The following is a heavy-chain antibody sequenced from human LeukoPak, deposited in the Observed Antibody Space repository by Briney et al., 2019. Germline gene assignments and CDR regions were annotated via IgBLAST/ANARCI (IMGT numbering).Heavy chain of an antibody. D-gene: IGHD1-7*01. CDR3: ARDYTVALGTTTYFQH. Sequence: EASVKVSCKASGYIFDIYAMIWVRQAPGQGLELMGWINTNTGIPTYAQGFTGRFVFSLDTSVSTAYLHISSLKTEDTAVYYCARDYTVALGTTTYFQHWGQGTLVTVSS. CDR1: GYIFDIYA. V-gene: IGHV7-4-1*02. J-gene: IGHJ1*01. CDR2: INTNTGIP.